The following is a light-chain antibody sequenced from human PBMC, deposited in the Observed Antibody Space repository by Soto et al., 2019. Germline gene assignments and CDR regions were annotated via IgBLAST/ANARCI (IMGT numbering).Light chain of an antibody. CDR2: EVT. V-gene: IGLV2-8*01. Sequence: QSALTQPPSASGSPGQSVTISCTGTSSDVGGYNYVSWYQQYPGRAPKLMIYEVTKRPSGVPDRFSGSKSGNTASLTVSGRQAEDEADYYCSSDAASHNFYVVFGGGTKLTVL. CDR1: SSDVGGYNY. J-gene: IGLJ3*02. CDR3: SSDAASHNFYVV.